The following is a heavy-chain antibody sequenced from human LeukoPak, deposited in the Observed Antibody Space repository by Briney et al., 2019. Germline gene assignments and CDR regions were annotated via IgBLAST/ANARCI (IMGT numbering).Heavy chain of an antibody. J-gene: IGHJ6*02. V-gene: IGHV3-30-3*01. CDR2: ISYVGSNK. D-gene: IGHD1/OR15-1a*01. CDR1: GFTFSSYA. Sequence: GGSLRLSCAASGFTFSSYAMHWVRQAPGKGLEWVAVISYVGSNKYYADSVKGRFTISRDNSKNTLYLQMNSLRAEDTAVYYCARDGITYYYGMDVWGQGTTVTVSS. CDR3: ARDGITYYYGMDV.